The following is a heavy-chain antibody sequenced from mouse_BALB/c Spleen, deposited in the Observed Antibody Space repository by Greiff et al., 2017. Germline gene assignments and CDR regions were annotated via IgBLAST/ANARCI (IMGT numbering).Heavy chain of an antibody. CDR2: ISYSGST. CDR3: ARFYYGNYLYYFDY. D-gene: IGHD2-1*01. Sequence: EVKLLESGPGLVKPSQSLSLTCTVTGYSITSDYAWNWIRQFPGNKLEWMGYISYSGSTSYNPSLKSRISITRDTSKNQFFLQLNSVTTEDTATYYCARFYYGNYLYYFDYWGQGTTLTVSS. V-gene: IGHV3-2*02. J-gene: IGHJ2*01. CDR1: GYSITSDYA.